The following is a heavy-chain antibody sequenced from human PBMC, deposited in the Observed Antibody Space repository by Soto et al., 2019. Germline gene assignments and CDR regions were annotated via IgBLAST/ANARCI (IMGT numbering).Heavy chain of an antibody. Sequence: ETLSLTCTVSGGSISSSSYYWGWIRQPPGKGLEWIGRIYYSESTYYNPSHKSRVTISVDTSKNQFSLKLSSVTAADTAVYYCARRGYSSVDYWGQGTLVTVSS. CDR1: GGSISSSSYY. J-gene: IGHJ4*02. CDR3: ARRGYSSVDY. CDR2: IYYSEST. V-gene: IGHV4-39*01. D-gene: IGHD6-25*01.